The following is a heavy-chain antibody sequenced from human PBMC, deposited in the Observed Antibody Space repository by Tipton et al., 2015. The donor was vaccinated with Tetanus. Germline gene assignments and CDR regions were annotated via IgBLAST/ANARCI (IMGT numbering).Heavy chain of an antibody. V-gene: IGHV1-46*03. J-gene: IGHJ6*02. CDR1: GGTFSSYA. CDR2: INPSGGST. D-gene: IGHD2-15*01. Sequence: QLVQSGAEVKKPGSSVKVSCKASGGTFSSYAISWVRQAPGQGLEWMGIINPSGGSTSYAQKFQGRVTMTRDTSTSTVYMELSSLRSEDTAVYYCARGYCSGGSCLDSYYYYGMDVWGQGTTVTVSS. CDR3: ARGYCSGGSCLDSYYYYGMDV.